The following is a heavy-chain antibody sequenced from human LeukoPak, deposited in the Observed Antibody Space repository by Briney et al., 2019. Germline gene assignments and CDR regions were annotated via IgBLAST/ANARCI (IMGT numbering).Heavy chain of an antibody. CDR3: VRDPSNSSGRYAYFDY. Sequence: ASVKVSCKTSGFTFTRYGISWVRQAPGQGLEWMGWISPYDGDTNFAQEFQGRLTILTDTSTTTAYMELRNLRADDTAVYYCVRDPSNSSGRYAYFDYWGQGALVTVSS. CDR1: GFTFTRYG. D-gene: IGHD3-22*01. CDR2: ISPYDGDT. J-gene: IGHJ4*02. V-gene: IGHV1-18*01.